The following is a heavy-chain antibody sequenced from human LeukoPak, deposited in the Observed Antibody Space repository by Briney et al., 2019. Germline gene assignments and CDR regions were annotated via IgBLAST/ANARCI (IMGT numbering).Heavy chain of an antibody. V-gene: IGHV1-46*01. Sequence: GASVKVSCKASGYTFTGYYMHWVRQAPGQGLEWMGIINPSGDSTSYAQKFQGRVTMTRDMSTSTVYMELSSLRSEDTAVYYCARTPAEITIFGVAPKLDYWGQGTLVTVSS. CDR1: GYTFTGYY. CDR3: ARTPAEITIFGVAPKLDY. J-gene: IGHJ4*02. D-gene: IGHD3-3*01. CDR2: INPSGDST.